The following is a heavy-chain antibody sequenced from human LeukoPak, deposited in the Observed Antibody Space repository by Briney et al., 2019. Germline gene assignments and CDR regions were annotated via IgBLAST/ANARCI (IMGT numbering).Heavy chain of an antibody. CDR3: ARAGHIVVVTAIFDY. CDR2: IYYSGST. D-gene: IGHD2-21*02. V-gene: IGHV4-39*01. J-gene: IGHJ4*02. Sequence: SETLSLTCTVSGGSISSSSYYWGWIRQPPGKGLEWIGSIYYSGSTYYNPSLKSRVTISVDTSKNQFSLKLSSVTAADTAVYYCARAGHIVVVTAIFDYWGQGTLVTVSS. CDR1: GGSISSSSYY.